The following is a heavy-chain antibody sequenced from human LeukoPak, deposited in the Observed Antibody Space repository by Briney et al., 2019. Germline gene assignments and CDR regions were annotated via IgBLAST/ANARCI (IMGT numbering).Heavy chain of an antibody. V-gene: IGHV4-34*01. Sequence: PSETLSLTCAVYGVSFSGYYWSWIRQPPGKGLEWIGEINHSGSTNYNPSLKSRVTISVDTSKNQFSLELSSVTAADTAVYYCARAGYSSSWDYWGQGTLVTVSS. CDR3: ARAGYSSSWDY. J-gene: IGHJ4*02. CDR1: GVSFSGYY. CDR2: INHSGST. D-gene: IGHD6-13*01.